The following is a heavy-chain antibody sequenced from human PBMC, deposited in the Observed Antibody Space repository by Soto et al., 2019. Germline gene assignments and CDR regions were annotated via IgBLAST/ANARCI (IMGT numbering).Heavy chain of an antibody. CDR1: GYTFTSYG. CDR2: ISAYNGNT. V-gene: IGHV1-18*01. Sequence: GASVKVSCTASGYTFTSYGISWVRQAPGQGLEWMGWISAYNGNTNYAQKLQGRVTMTTDTSTSTAYMELRSLRSDDTAVYYCAREGGYDLGHYYYGMDVWGQGTTVTVSS. D-gene: IGHD5-12*01. J-gene: IGHJ6*02. CDR3: AREGGYDLGHYYYGMDV.